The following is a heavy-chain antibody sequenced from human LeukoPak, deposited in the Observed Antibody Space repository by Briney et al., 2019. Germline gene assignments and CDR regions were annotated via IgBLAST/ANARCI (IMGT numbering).Heavy chain of an antibody. CDR2: INPNSGGT. J-gene: IGHJ4*02. V-gene: IGHV1-2*02. D-gene: IGHD3-22*01. Sequence: GASVKVSCKASGYTFTGYYMHWVRQAPGQGLEWMRWINPNSGGTNYAQKFQGRVTMTRDTSISTAYMELSRLRSDDTAVYYCARVRVYYDSSGYYDFFGYWGQGTLVTVSS. CDR3: ARVRVYYDSSGYYDFFGY. CDR1: GYTFTGYY.